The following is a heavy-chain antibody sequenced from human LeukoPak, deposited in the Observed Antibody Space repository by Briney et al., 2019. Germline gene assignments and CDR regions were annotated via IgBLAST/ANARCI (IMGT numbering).Heavy chain of an antibody. CDR2: IYSGGST. CDR1: GFTVSSNY. D-gene: IGHD4-17*01. CDR3: AREDYGRSRYYYGMDV. V-gene: IGHV3-66*01. Sequence: GGSLRLSCAASGFTVSSNYMSWVRQAPGKGLEWVSVIYSGGSTYYADPVKGRFTISRDNSKNTLYLQMNNLRAEDTAVYYCAREDYGRSRYYYGMDVWGQGTTVTVSS. J-gene: IGHJ6*02.